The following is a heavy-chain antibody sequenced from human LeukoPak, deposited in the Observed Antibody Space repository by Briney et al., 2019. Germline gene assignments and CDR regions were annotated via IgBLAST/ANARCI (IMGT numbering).Heavy chain of an antibody. V-gene: IGHV1-24*01. CDR2: FDPEDGET. J-gene: IGHJ4*02. CDR1: GYTLTELS. CDR3: ARDERDSCGGDCYYFDY. D-gene: IGHD2-21*02. Sequence: ASVKVSCKVSGYTLTELSMHWVRQAPGKGLEWMGGFDPEDGETIYAQKFQGRVTMTEDTSTDTAYMELSSLRSDDTAVYYCARDERDSCGGDCYYFDYWGQGTLVTVSS.